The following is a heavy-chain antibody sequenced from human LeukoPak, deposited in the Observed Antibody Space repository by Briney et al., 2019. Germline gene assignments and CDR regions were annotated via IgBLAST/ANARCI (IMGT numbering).Heavy chain of an antibody. CDR2: INQDESVK. Sequence: GGSLRLSCAASGFSFSNYWMSWVHQAPGKGLEWVANINQDESVKYYVDSLKGRFTVSRDNAKNSVYLQMNSPRGEDTAMYYCARIGYSSSSTDYWGQGTLVTVSS. CDR1: GFSFSNYW. D-gene: IGHD6-13*01. J-gene: IGHJ4*02. V-gene: IGHV3-7*01. CDR3: ARIGYSSSSTDY.